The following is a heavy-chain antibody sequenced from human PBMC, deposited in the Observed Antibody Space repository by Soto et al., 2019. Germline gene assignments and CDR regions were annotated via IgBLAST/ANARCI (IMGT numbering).Heavy chain of an antibody. J-gene: IGHJ4*02. Sequence: ASVKVSYKASRSTFTNYAFSWVRQAPGQGLEWMGWISAYNGNTNYPQKLQGRVTMTTDTSTSTAYMELRSLRSDDTAVYYCARDLPVVDRFDCWGQGTLVTVSS. CDR1: RSTFTNYA. CDR2: ISAYNGNT. D-gene: IGHD2-2*01. CDR3: ARDLPVVDRFDC. V-gene: IGHV1-18*01.